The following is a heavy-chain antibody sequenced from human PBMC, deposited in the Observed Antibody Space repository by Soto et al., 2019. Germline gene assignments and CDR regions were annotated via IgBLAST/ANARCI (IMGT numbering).Heavy chain of an antibody. J-gene: IGHJ4*02. D-gene: IGHD2-21*02. CDR1: GVSVRSYT. Sequence: QLQLQESGPGQVRPSETLSLTCIVSGVSVRSYTWSWVRQPANKGLEWIGRVFSSVSATYNPSLTSRVTITMDTPENRIPLKLDSVTAADAGVYYCARDGMTTGDTWGPGTAVTVSS. CDR2: VFSSVSA. V-gene: IGHV4-4*07. CDR3: ARDGMTTGDT.